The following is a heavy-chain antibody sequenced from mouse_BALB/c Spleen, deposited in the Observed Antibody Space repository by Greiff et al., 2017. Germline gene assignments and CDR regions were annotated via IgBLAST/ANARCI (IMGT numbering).Heavy chain of an antibody. J-gene: IGHJ4*01. D-gene: IGHD2-1*01. CDR3: AYGNYEAMDY. V-gene: IGHV14-3*02. Sequence: EVKLQQSGAELVKPGASVKLSCTASGFNIKDTYMHWVKQRPEQGLEWIGRIDPANGNTKYDPKFQGKATITADTSSNTAYLQLSSLTSEDTAVYYCAYGNYEAMDYWGQGTSVTVSS. CDR2: IDPANGNT. CDR1: GFNIKDTY.